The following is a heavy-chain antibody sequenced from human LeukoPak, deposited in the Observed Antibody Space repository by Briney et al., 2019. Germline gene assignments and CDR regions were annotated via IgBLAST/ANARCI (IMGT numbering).Heavy chain of an antibody. D-gene: IGHD6-6*01. CDR1: GGSFSGYY. CDR2: INHSGST. CDR3: ARRRQLGAYMDV. V-gene: IGHV4-34*01. Sequence: SETLSLTCAVYGGSFSGYYWSWIRQPPGKGLEWIGEINHSGSTNYNPSLKSRVTISVDTSKNQFSLKLSSVTAADTAVYYCARRRQLGAYMDVWGKGTTVTVSS. J-gene: IGHJ6*03.